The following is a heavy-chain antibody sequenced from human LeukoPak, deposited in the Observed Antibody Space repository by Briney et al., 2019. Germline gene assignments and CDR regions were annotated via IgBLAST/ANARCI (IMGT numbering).Heavy chain of an antibody. CDR1: GFTFSSYS. V-gene: IGHV3-21*01. Sequence: GGSLRLSCAASGFTFSSYSMDWVRQAPGKGLEWVSSISSSSSYIYYADSVKGRFTISRDNAKNSLYLQMNSLRAEDTAVYYCARAGYSSSWYVDPWGQGTLVTVSS. D-gene: IGHD6-13*01. CDR3: ARAGYSSSWYVDP. J-gene: IGHJ5*02. CDR2: ISSSSSYI.